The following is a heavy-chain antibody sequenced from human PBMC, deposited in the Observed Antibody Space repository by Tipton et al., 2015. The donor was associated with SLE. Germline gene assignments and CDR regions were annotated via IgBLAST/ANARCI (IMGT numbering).Heavy chain of an antibody. V-gene: IGHV1-18*01. J-gene: IGHJ4*02. CDR1: GYVFDSYV. D-gene: IGHD3-3*01. CDR2: INPYNGDT. Sequence: QLVQSGAEVKKPGASVKVSCKTSGYVFDSYVISWVRQAPGQGLEWMGWINPYNGDTNYAQKFQGRVTMTTDTSASTVHMEVGSLKSDDTAVYYCARPMYVWSGSHAFDDWGQGTRVTVSS. CDR3: ARPMYVWSGSHAFDD.